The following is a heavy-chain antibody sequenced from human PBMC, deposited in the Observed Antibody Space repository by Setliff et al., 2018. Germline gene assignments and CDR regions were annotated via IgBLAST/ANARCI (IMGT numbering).Heavy chain of an antibody. CDR1: GYTFSNYA. CDR3: SRLVRYCTRTTCQRASGAEL. J-gene: IGHJ4*02. Sequence: ASVKVSCKASGYTFSNYAITWVRQAPGQGLEWMGWISGYDGTTKYAQKVQGRVTMTTDTSTSTAYMELRSLRSDDTAVYYCSRLVRYCTRTTCQRASGAELWGQGSLVTVSS. D-gene: IGHD2-2*01. V-gene: IGHV1-18*01. CDR2: ISGYDGTT.